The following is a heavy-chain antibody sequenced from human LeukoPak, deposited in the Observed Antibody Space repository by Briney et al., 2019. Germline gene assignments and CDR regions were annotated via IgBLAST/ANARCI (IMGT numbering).Heavy chain of an antibody. CDR3: ARAGQWLASFDY. V-gene: IGHV4-34*01. D-gene: IGHD6-19*01. J-gene: IGHJ4*02. CDR2: INHSGST. Sequence: PXETLSLTCAVYGGSFSGYYWSWIRQPPGKGLEWIGEINHSGSTNYNPSLKSRVTISVDTSKNQFSLKLSSVTAADTAVYYCARAGQWLASFDYWGQGTLVTVSS. CDR1: GGSFSGYY.